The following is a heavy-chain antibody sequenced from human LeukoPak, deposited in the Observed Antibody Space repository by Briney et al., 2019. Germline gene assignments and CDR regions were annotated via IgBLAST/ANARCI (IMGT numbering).Heavy chain of an antibody. J-gene: IGHJ4*02. CDR2: ISSSSSYI. V-gene: IGHV3-21*01. Sequence: GGSLRLSCAASGFTFSSYSMNWVRQAPGKGLEWVSSISSSSSYIYYADSVKGRFTISRDNAKNSLYLQMNSLRAEDTAVYYCARLQWLPSYYFDYWDQGTLVTVSS. CDR1: GFTFSSYS. CDR3: ARLQWLPSYYFDY. D-gene: IGHD6-19*01.